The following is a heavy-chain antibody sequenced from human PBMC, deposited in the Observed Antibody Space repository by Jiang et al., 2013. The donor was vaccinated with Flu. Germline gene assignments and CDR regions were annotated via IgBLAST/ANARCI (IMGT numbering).Heavy chain of an antibody. CDR2: ISSSGSTK. D-gene: IGHD1-26*01. Sequence: VQLVESGGGLVQPGGSLRLSCAASGFTFSSDEMNWVRQAPGKGLEWVSYISSSGSTKYYADSVKGRFTISRDNAKNSLYLQMNSLRAEDTAVYYCARLLWERSQYMDVWGKGTTVTVSS. CDR1: GFTFSSDE. CDR3: ARLLWERSQYMDV. V-gene: IGHV3-48*03. J-gene: IGHJ6*03.